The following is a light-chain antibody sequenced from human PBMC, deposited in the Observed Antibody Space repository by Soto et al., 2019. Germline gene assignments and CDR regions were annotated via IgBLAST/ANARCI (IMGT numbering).Light chain of an antibody. CDR3: SSYAGAKGV. J-gene: IGLJ2*01. Sequence: QSALTQPPSASGSPGQSVTISCTGTSSDVGGYNYVSWYQQHPGKAPKLMIYEVSKRPSGVPERFSGSKSGNTASLTVSGLQTEDEADYCCSSYAGAKGVFGGGTQLTVL. V-gene: IGLV2-8*01. CDR2: EVS. CDR1: SSDVGGYNY.